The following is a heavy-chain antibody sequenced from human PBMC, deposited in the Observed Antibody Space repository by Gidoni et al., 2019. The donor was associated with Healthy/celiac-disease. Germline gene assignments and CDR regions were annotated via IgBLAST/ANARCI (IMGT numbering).Heavy chain of an antibody. Sequence: QVQLQESGPGLVTPSEPLFLTCTVCGYSIRRGYYWGGLRQPQGKGLEWSGSIYHSGSTYDNPSLSSRITIAVDTSKNQFSLKLSSVTAADTAVYYCASEGLSYYYYGMDVWGQGTTVTVSS. CDR1: GYSIRRGYY. J-gene: IGHJ6*02. V-gene: IGHV4-38-2*02. D-gene: IGHD2-21*02. CDR3: ASEGLSYYYYGMDV. CDR2: IYHSGST.